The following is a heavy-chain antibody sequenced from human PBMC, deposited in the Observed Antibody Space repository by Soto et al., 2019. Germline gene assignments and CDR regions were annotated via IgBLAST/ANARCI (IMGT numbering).Heavy chain of an antibody. V-gene: IGHV3-30*18. CDR3: AKVGVGYSYGFGYFDY. CDR1: GFTFNSCG. Sequence: QVQLVESGGGVVQPGRSLRLSCAASGFTFNSCGMHWVRQAPGKGLEWVAVISYDGSNKFYADSVKGRFTISRDNSKNTLYLQMNSLRAEDTAVYYCAKVGVGYSYGFGYFDYWGQGTLVTVSS. CDR2: ISYDGSNK. J-gene: IGHJ4*02. D-gene: IGHD5-18*01.